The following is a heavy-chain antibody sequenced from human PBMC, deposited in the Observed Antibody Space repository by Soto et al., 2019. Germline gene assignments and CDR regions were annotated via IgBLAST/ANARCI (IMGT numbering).Heavy chain of an antibody. V-gene: IGHV6-1*01. Sequence: SQTLSPTCAISGDSVSSNSAAWNLIRHSPSRGLEWLGRTYYRSKWYNDYAVSVKSRITINPDTSKNQFSLQLNSVTPEDTAVYYCAREDDSSGNYFDDWCQGTLVTVSS. CDR2: TYYRSKWYN. CDR3: AREDDSSGNYFDD. J-gene: IGHJ4*02. D-gene: IGHD3-22*01. CDR1: GDSVSSNSAA.